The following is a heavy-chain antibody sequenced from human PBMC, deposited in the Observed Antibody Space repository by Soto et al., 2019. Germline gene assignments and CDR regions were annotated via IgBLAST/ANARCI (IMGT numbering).Heavy chain of an antibody. Sequence: QVQLVQSGAEVKKPGTSVKASCKASGYTFINYHVHWVRQAPGQGLEWLGIINPVGGTANYAPKFQGRVTMTRDTSTSTVYMALSSLRPEDTAVYFCARVGESGTTGVTPTDYDGMDVWGQGTTVTVSS. CDR2: INPVGGTA. CDR1: GYTFINYH. CDR3: ARVGESGTTGVTPTDYDGMDV. V-gene: IGHV1-46*03. J-gene: IGHJ6*02. D-gene: IGHD4-17*01.